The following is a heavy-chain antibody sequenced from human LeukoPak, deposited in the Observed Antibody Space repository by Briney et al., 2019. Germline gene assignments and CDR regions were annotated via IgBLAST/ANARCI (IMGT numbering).Heavy chain of an antibody. D-gene: IGHD3-22*01. Sequence: SETLSLTCTDSGYSISSGYYWGWIRQPPGKGLEWIGSIYHSGSTYYNPSLKSRVTISVDTSKNQFSLKLSSVTAADTAVYYCARVRDSSGYYFNWFDPWGQGTLVTVSS. CDR3: ARVRDSSGYYFNWFDP. CDR2: IYHSGST. J-gene: IGHJ5*02. V-gene: IGHV4-38-2*02. CDR1: GYSISSGYY.